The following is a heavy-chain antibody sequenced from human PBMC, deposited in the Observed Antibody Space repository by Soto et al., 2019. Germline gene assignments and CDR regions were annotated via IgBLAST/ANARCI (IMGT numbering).Heavy chain of an antibody. J-gene: IGHJ4*02. Sequence: QVQLQESGPGLVKPSQTLSLTCTVSGASISSGTYYWTWFRQHPGKALEWIGYIYYSGSTNYNPSLKSRLTLARVTAKSQFGLKLRDMSAEDTAVYFCRRKRHAVEIDYWRRGALVTVSS. CDR3: RRKRHAVEIDY. V-gene: IGHV4-31*03. CDR2: IYYSGST. CDR1: GASISSGTYY.